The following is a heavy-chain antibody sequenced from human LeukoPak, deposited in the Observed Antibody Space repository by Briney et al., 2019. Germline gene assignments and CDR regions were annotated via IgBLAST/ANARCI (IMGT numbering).Heavy chain of an antibody. Sequence: GGSLRLSCAASGFTFSSYGMHWVRQAPGKGLEWVAFIRYDGSNKYYADSVKGRFTISRDNSKNTLYLQMNSLRAEDTAVYYCARDSTYYDILTGYYLGAFDIWGQGTMVTVSS. CDR1: GFTFSSYG. D-gene: IGHD3-9*01. CDR2: IRYDGSNK. V-gene: IGHV3-30*02. CDR3: ARDSTYYDILTGYYLGAFDI. J-gene: IGHJ3*02.